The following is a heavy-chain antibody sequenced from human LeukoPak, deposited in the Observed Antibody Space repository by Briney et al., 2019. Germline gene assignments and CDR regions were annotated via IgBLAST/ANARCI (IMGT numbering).Heavy chain of an antibody. CDR1: RYTFTGYY. CDR2: IIPIFGTA. D-gene: IGHD5-24*01. CDR3: AGSGSRDGYFDY. Sequence: APVKVSCKASRYTFTGYYMHWVRQAPGQGLEWMGGIIPIFGTANYAQKFQGRVTITADESTSTAYMELSSLRSEDTAVYYCAGSGSRDGYFDYWGRGTLVTVSS. V-gene: IGHV1-69*13. J-gene: IGHJ4*02.